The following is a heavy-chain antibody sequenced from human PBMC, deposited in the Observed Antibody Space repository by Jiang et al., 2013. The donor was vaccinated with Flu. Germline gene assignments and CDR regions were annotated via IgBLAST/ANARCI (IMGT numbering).Heavy chain of an antibody. J-gene: IGHJ5*02. CDR2: INPNNGDT. Sequence: SGAEVKTPGASVRVSCKTSGYRFTVYYLHWLRQAPGQGLEWVGWINPNNGDTKLAQRFQGRVTMTRETSITTAYLELSGLRSDDTAVYYCARDRHVRDYSNYASEIWYDPWGQGTLVTVSS. CDR1: GYRFTVYY. D-gene: IGHD4-11*01. V-gene: IGHV1-2*02. CDR3: ARDRHVRDYSNYASEIWYDP.